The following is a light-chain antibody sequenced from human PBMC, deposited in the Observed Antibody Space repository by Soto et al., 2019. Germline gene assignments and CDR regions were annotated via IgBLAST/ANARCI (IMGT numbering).Light chain of an antibody. CDR2: SVS. Sequence: DIQMTQSPSSLSASVGDRVTITCRASQSIDNYLSWYQQKPGKAPELLIYSVSTLVSGVPSRFSGGGSGTDFTLTISSLQPEDFATYYCQQSSVAPRTFGQGTKLEIK. V-gene: IGKV1-39*01. CDR3: QQSSVAPRT. J-gene: IGKJ2*01. CDR1: QSIDNY.